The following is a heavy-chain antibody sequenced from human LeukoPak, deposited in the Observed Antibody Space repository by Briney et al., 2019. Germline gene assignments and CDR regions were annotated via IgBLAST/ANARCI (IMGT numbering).Heavy chain of an antibody. CDR2: IKQDGSEK. Sequence: GGSLRLSCAASGFTFSNYWMTWVRQAPGKGLEWVGNIKQDGSEKYYVDSVKGRFTISRDNAKNSLYLQMNSLRAEDTAVYYCARDTASWLVSENFDLWGRGTLVTVSS. CDR1: GFTFSNYW. J-gene: IGHJ2*01. D-gene: IGHD6-19*01. V-gene: IGHV3-7*01. CDR3: ARDTASWLVSENFDL.